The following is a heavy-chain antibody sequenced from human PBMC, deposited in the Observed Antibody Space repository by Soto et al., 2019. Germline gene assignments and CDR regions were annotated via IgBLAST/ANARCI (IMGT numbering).Heavy chain of an antibody. CDR3: ARDWSRWDY. V-gene: IGHV3-30-3*01. J-gene: IGHJ4*02. D-gene: IGHD2-15*01. Sequence: GGSLRLSCAASGFTFSSYAMHWVRQAPGKGLEWVAVISYDGNNQYYADSVKGRFTISRDNSKNTRYLQMNSLRAEDTAVYYCARDWSRWDYWGQGTLVTVSS. CDR2: ISYDGNNQ. CDR1: GFTFSSYA.